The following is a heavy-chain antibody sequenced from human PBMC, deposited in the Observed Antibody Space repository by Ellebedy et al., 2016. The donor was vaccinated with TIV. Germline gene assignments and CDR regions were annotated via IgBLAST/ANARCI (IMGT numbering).Heavy chain of an antibody. J-gene: IGHJ6*02. CDR3: ARGQEDMIKYWGVIVNLDYYYGMDV. CDR1: GYTLTGYY. V-gene: IGHV1-2*04. D-gene: IGHD3-16*02. CDR2: INPNSGGT. Sequence: AASVKVSCKASGYTLTGYYVHWVRQAPGQGLEWMGWINPNSGGTNYAQKLQGWVTMTRDTSISTAYMDLNRLRSDDTAVYFCARGQEDMIKYWGVIVNLDYYYGMDVWGQGTTVTVSS.